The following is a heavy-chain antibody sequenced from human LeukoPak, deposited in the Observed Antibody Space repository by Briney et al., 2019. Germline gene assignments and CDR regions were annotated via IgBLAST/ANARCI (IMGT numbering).Heavy chain of an antibody. Sequence: SETLSLTCAVYGGSFSGYYWSWIRQPPGKGLEWIGEINHSGSTNYNPSLKSRVTISVDTSKNQFSLKLSSVTAADTAVYYCARIPDSSGYYYADDAFDIWGQGTMVTVSS. D-gene: IGHD3-22*01. CDR2: INHSGST. CDR1: GGSFSGYY. V-gene: IGHV4-34*01. J-gene: IGHJ3*02. CDR3: ARIPDSSGYYYADDAFDI.